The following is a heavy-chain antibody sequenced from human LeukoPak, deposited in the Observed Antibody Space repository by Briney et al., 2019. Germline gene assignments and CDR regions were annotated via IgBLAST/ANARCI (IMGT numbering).Heavy chain of an antibody. J-gene: IGHJ6*03. Sequence: ASETLSLTCTVSGGSISSGTYYWAWIRQPPGRGLEWIGTIYHSGSTYYNPSLKTRVTISVDTSKNQFSLNLTSLTAADTAVYYCARDRKYYYHMDVWGKGTTVTVSS. V-gene: IGHV4-39*07. CDR1: GGSISSGTYY. CDR3: ARDRKYYYHMDV. D-gene: IGHD1-14*01. CDR2: IYHSGST.